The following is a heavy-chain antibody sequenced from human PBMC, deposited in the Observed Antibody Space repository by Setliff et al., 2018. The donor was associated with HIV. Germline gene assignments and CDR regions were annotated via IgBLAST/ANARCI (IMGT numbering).Heavy chain of an antibody. V-gene: IGHV5-51*01. CDR2: IYPEDSNI. CDR3: ARRDGRSMNAFEI. J-gene: IGHJ3*02. Sequence: GESLKISCEAVDYTFTTYWIGWVRQMPGEGLEWMGIIYPEDSNIKYNPSFQNQVTISADKSISTAYLQVHNLKASDTATYYCARRDGRSMNAFEIWGPGTMVTVSS. CDR1: DYTFTTYW. D-gene: IGHD6-13*01.